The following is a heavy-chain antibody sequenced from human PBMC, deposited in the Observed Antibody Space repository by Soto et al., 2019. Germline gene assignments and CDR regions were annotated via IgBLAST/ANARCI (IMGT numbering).Heavy chain of an antibody. CDR3: ARQESVSSRYGVIEY. V-gene: IGHV6-1*01. CDR2: TYYRSKWYN. D-gene: IGHD6-13*01. CDR1: GDRVSSNTAA. Sequence: QTLSLTCALSGDRVSSNTAAWNWIRQSPSRGLEWLGRTYYRSKWYNDYAVSVKSRIIINPDTSKNQVSLQLNSVTPEDTAVYYCARQESVSSRYGVIEYWGQGTLVTVSS. J-gene: IGHJ4*02.